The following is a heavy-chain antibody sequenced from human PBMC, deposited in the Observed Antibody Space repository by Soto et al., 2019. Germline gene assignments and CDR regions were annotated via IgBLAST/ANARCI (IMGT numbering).Heavy chain of an antibody. Sequence: QLQLQESGPGLVKPSETLSLICSVSGGSIISTSHYCGWIRQPPGKGLEWIGSIYFTGSTYYTPSLSSRTNISVASSMKAFPPALTSLTSADTAVYSCARLTGMTTATTERGLDTWGQGTLVTFSP. CDR3: ARLTGMTTATTERGLDT. J-gene: IGHJ5*02. CDR1: GGSIISTSHY. D-gene: IGHD4-17*01. V-gene: IGHV4-39*01. CDR2: IYFTGST.